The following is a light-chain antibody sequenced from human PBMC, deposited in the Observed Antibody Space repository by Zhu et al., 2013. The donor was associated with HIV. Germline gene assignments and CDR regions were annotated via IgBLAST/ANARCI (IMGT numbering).Light chain of an antibody. CDR3: QQRSSWPPAVT. V-gene: IGKV3-11*01. CDR2: DTS. CDR1: QSLNSY. J-gene: IGKJ4*01. Sequence: ENVLTQSPATVSLSPGERATLSCRASQSLNSYLAWYQQKPGQVPRLLIYDTSNRATGIPARFSGSASGTEFTLTISNLESEDFAVYYCQQRSSWPPAVTFGGGTKVEIK.